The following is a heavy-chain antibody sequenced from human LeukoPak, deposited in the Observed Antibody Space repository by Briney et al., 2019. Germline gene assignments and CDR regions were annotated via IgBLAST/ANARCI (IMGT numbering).Heavy chain of an antibody. Sequence: PGGSLRLSCAASGFTFSSYAMHWVRQAPGKGLEWVAVISYDGSNKYYADSVKGRFTISRGNSKNTLYLQMNSLRAEDTAVYYCARDPDSNYAPNYFDYWGQGTLVTVSS. CDR1: GFTFSSYA. J-gene: IGHJ4*02. CDR2: ISYDGSNK. CDR3: ARDPDSNYAPNYFDY. D-gene: IGHD4-11*01. V-gene: IGHV3-30-3*01.